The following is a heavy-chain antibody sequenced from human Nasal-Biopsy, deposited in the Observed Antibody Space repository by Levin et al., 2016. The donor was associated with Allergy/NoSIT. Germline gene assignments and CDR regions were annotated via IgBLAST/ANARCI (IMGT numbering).Heavy chain of an antibody. D-gene: IGHD6-13*01. CDR1: GGSVSSGAYH. CDR2: SQNGGST. V-gene: IGHV4-61*03. CDR3: AAYIAGGAGEGC. J-gene: IGHJ4*02. Sequence: SETLSFTCTVSGGSVSSGAYHWSWIRQPPGQGLEWIGQSQNGGSTTYNPSLKSRVTISVDTSKNHFSLKLSSVTAADTAVYYCAAYIAGGAGEGCWGQGALVTVSS.